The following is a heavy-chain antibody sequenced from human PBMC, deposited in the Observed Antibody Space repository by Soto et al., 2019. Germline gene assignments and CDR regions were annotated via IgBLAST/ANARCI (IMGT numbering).Heavy chain of an antibody. J-gene: IGHJ6*02. V-gene: IGHV3-30-3*01. CDR3: ARDYFLAARLPPARGGGDYYYGMDV. CDR1: GFTFSSYA. D-gene: IGHD6-6*01. Sequence: GGSLRLSCAASGFTFSSYAMHWVRQAPGKGLEWVAVISYDGSNKYYADSVKGRFTISRDNSKNTLYLQMNSLRAEDTAVYYCARDYFLAARLPPARGGGDYYYGMDVWGQGTTVTVSS. CDR2: ISYDGSNK.